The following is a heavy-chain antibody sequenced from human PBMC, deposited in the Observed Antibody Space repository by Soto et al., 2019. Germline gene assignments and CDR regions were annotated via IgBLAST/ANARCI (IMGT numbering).Heavy chain of an antibody. CDR2: IYWDDDK. Sequence: SAATLGYPTQILTLTCTWSGFSLTTTELGVGWIRQPPGRALEWLALIYWDDDKSYNPSLKSRLTITKDTSKNQVVLTMTNMDPVDTATYYCAHSPIHRFGDNWGQGILVTVSS. D-gene: IGHD2-21*01. CDR1: GFSLTTTELG. V-gene: IGHV2-5*02. CDR3: AHSPIHRFGDN. J-gene: IGHJ4*02.